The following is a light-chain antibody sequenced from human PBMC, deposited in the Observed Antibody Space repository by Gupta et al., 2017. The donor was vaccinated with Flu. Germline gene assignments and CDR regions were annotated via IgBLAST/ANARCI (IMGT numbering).Light chain of an antibody. V-gene: IGKV3-15*01. CDR3: QQYNSWPFT. J-gene: IGKJ3*01. CDR2: DAS. CDR1: HSVRND. Sequence: EKVMTQFPATLSVSTGESATLSCRASHSVRNDLAWYQHKPGQAPRLLIYDASTRATGIPARFSGSGSGTEFTLTISGLQSEDLAVYYCQQYNSWPFTFGPGTKVDIK.